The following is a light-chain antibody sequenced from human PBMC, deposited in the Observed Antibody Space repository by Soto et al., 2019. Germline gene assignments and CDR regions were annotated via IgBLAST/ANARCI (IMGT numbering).Light chain of an antibody. J-gene: IGKJ1*01. CDR3: QRYYSLRT. Sequence: ENVLSQSPGTLSLTPGERATLSCRASQSVSNNYLAWYQQKPGQAPRLLIYGASNRATGIPDRFSGSGSGTDFTLTITRLEPEDIAMYYCQRYYSLRTFGQGSIVDIK. CDR2: GAS. V-gene: IGKV3-20*01. CDR1: QSVSNNY.